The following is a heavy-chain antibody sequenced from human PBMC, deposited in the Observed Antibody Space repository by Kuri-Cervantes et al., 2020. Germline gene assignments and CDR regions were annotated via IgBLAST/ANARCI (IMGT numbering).Heavy chain of an antibody. D-gene: IGHD4-23*01. CDR2: ISYDGSNK. Sequence: GESLKISCAASGFTFSSYAMHWVRQAPGKGLEWVAVISYDGSNKYYADSVKGRFTISRDNSKNTLYLQMNSLRAEDTAVYYCARAGRGTSGNHAFDIWGQGTMVTVSS. CDR3: ARAGRGTSGNHAFDI. J-gene: IGHJ3*02. V-gene: IGHV3-30-3*01. CDR1: GFTFSSYA.